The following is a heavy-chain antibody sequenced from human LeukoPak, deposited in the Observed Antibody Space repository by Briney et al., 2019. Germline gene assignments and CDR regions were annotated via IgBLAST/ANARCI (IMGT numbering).Heavy chain of an antibody. CDR2: INQDGSEK. V-gene: IGHV3-7*01. D-gene: IGHD6-13*01. J-gene: IGHJ3*02. CDR1: GFTFSSYG. CDR3: ARVAATNTGGDAFDI. Sequence: PGGSLRLSCAASGFTFSSYGMSWVRQAPGKGLEWVANINQDGSEKYYVDSVKGRFTISRDNAKNSLYLQMNSLRAEDTAVYYCARVAATNTGGDAFDIWGQGTMVTVSS.